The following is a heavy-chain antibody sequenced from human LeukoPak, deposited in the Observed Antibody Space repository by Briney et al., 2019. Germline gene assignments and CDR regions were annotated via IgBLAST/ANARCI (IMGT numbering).Heavy chain of an antibody. V-gene: IGHV1-2*06. CDR1: EYTFTVYY. D-gene: IGHD6-13*01. CDR3: ARDSRVSLDV. CDR2: IDPNTGGT. Sequence: ASVKVSCKDSEYTFTVYYMHWVRQAPGQGLEWMGRIDPNTGGTIYAQKFQGRVTMTRDTSVNTAYMDLSRLTSDDTAVYYCARDSRVSLDVWGKGTTVTVSS. J-gene: IGHJ6*04.